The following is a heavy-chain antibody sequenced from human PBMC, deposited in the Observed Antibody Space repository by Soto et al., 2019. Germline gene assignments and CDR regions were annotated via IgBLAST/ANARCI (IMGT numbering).Heavy chain of an antibody. D-gene: IGHD3-16*02. CDR1: GYTFTNYG. CDR2: ISAYNGNT. J-gene: IGHJ4*02. CDR3: AREGYDYIWGSYRHYYFDY. V-gene: IGHV1-18*01. Sequence: GASVKVSCKASGYTFTNYGITRVRQAPGQGLEWMGWISAYNGNTNYAQKLQGRVTMTTDTSTSTAYMELRSLRSDDTAVYYCAREGYDYIWGSYRHYYFDYWGQGTLVTVSS.